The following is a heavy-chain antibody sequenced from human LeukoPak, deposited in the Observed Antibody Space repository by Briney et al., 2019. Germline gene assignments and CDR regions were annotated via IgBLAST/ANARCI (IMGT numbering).Heavy chain of an antibody. V-gene: IGHV3-9*01. D-gene: IGHD2/OR15-2a*01. CDR1: GFTFDDYA. CDR2: ISWNSGSI. Sequence: GGSLRLSCAASGFTFDDYAMHWVRQAPGKGLEWVSGISWNSGSIGYADSVKGRFTISRDNAKNSLYLQMNSLRPEDTALYYCAKDTLKVLQAYYFDYWGQGNLVTVSS. J-gene: IGHJ4*02. CDR3: AKDTLKVLQAYYFDY.